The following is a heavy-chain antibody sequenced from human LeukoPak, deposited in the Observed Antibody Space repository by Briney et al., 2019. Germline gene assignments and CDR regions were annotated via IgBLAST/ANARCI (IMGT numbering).Heavy chain of an antibody. V-gene: IGHV4-61*01. CDR1: GGSVSSGSYY. CDR3: ARVRVATIHFDY. J-gene: IGHJ4*02. D-gene: IGHD5-24*01. CDR2: IYYSGST. Sequence: SETLSLTCTVSGGSVSSGSYYWSWIRQPPGTGLEWIGYIYYSGSTNYNPSLKSRVTISVDTSKNQFSLKLSSVTAADTAVYYCARVRVATIHFDYWGQGTLVTVSS.